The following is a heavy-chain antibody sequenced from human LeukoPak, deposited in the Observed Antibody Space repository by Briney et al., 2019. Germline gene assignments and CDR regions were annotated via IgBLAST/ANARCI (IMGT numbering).Heavy chain of an antibody. J-gene: IGHJ1*01. CDR3: ARRPVAAEYFQH. V-gene: IGHV3-30*03. Sequence: GGSLRLSCTGSGFSFANYAMHWVRQAPGEGLEWVAVISYDEIYYADSVKGRFTISRDLSTNTLYLRMNSLTTEDTAMYFCARRPVAAEYFQHWGQGTLVTVSS. D-gene: IGHD6-25*01. CDR2: ISYDEI. CDR1: GFSFANYA.